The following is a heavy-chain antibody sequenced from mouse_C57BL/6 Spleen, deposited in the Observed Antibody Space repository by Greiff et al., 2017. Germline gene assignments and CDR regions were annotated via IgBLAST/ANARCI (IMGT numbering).Heavy chain of an antibody. D-gene: IGHD1-1*01. CDR1: GFSLTSYG. CDR2: IWSGGST. J-gene: IGHJ4*01. Sequence: QVQLQQSGPGLVQPSQSLSITCTVSGFSLTSYGVHWVRQSPGKGLEWLGVIWSGGSTDYNAAFISRLSISKDNSKSQVFFKMNSLQADDTAIYYCARNNPTNYYGSSAMDYWGQGTSVTVSS. V-gene: IGHV2-2*01. CDR3: ARNNPTNYYGSSAMDY.